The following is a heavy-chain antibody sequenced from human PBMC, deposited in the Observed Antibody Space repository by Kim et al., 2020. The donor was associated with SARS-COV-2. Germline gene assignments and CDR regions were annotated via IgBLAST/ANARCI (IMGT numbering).Heavy chain of an antibody. CDR1: GFTFSSYS. D-gene: IGHD2-2*03. CDR2: ISSSSSYI. CDR3: ARVSGYCSSTSCYFADYYDYGMDV. J-gene: IGHJ6*02. V-gene: IGHV3-21*01. Sequence: GGSLRLSCAASGFTFSSYSMNWVRQAPGKGLEWVSSISSSSSYIYYADSVKGRFTISRDNAKNSLYLQMNSLRAEDTAVYYCARVSGYCSSTSCYFADYYDYGMDVWGQGTTVTVSS.